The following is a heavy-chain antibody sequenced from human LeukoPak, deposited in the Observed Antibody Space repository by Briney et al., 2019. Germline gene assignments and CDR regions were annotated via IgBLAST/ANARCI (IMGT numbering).Heavy chain of an antibody. Sequence: GGSLRLSCAASGFTFSTYNMNWVRQAPGKGLEWVSSITSSSSYTFYADSVKGRFTIARDNAKNSLYLHMNSLRAEDTAVYYCARGGGYYYFDFQHWGQGTLVTVSS. CDR2: ITSSSSYT. D-gene: IGHD3-22*01. CDR3: ARGGGYYYFDFQH. J-gene: IGHJ1*01. V-gene: IGHV3-21*01. CDR1: GFTFSTYN.